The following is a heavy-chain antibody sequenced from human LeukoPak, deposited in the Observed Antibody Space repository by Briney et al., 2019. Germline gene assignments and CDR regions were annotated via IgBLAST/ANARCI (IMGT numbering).Heavy chain of an antibody. Sequence: PSETLSLTCTVSGGSISSSSYYWGWIRQPPGKGLEWIGSIYYSGSTYYNPSLKSRVTISVDTSKNQFSLKLSSVTAADTAVYYCARPDDYGDYDAFDIWGQGTMVTVSS. D-gene: IGHD4-17*01. CDR3: ARPDDYGDYDAFDI. CDR1: GGSISSSSYY. J-gene: IGHJ3*02. V-gene: IGHV4-39*01. CDR2: IYYSGST.